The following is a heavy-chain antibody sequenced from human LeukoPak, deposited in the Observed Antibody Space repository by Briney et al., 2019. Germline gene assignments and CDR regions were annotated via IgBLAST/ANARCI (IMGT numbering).Heavy chain of an antibody. J-gene: IGHJ5*02. Sequence: GGSLRLSCAASGFTFSSFGMNWVRQAPGKGLEWVSSISSSTSYIYYADSVKGRFTISRDNAKNTLYLQMNSLRAEDTAVYYCAKDIVVVPAAISGWFDPWGQGTLVTVSS. V-gene: IGHV3-21*04. CDR2: ISSSTSYI. D-gene: IGHD2-2*02. CDR1: GFTFSSFG. CDR3: AKDIVVVPAAISGWFDP.